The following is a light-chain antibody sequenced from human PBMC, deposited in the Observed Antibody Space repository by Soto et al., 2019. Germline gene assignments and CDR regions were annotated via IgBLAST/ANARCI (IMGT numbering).Light chain of an antibody. J-gene: IGLJ1*01. V-gene: IGLV2-14*01. CDR3: SSYTGGSTSYV. CDR2: DVS. CDR1: SSDVGGYNS. Sequence: SALTQPASVSGSPGQSIAISCTGTSSDVGGYNSVSWHQQHPGKAPKLMIYDVSNRPSGVSDRFSGSKSGNTASLTISGLQAEDEADYYCSSYTGGSTSYVFGTGTKLTVL.